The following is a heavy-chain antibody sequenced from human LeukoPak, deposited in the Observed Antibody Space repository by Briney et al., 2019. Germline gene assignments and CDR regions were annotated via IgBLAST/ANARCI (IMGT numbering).Heavy chain of an antibody. D-gene: IGHD3-3*01. CDR2: INDSGST. J-gene: IGHJ4*02. Sequence: ASETLSLTCAVYGESFSGFYWSWIRQSPGKGLEWLGEINDSGSTNYNPPLKSRVVMSVDTSKKQFSLKLESVTAADTAVYYCARLRGFLSGYVDIWGQGTPVTVSS. CDR1: GESFSGFY. CDR3: ARLRGFLSGYVDI. V-gene: IGHV4-34*01.